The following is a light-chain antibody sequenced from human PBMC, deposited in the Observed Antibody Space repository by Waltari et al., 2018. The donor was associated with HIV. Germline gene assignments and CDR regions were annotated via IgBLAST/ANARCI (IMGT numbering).Light chain of an antibody. CDR2: DDT. V-gene: IGLV3-21*02. J-gene: IGLJ1*01. Sequence: YVLTQPPSVSVAPGQTARISCRGDHIGIKSLHWYQQKPGQAPVLVVYDDTDRPSGIPERFSGSKSGSTATLTISTVEAGDEADYYCQVWASSSEPYVFGNGTMVTVL. CDR1: HIGIKS. CDR3: QVWASSSEPYV.